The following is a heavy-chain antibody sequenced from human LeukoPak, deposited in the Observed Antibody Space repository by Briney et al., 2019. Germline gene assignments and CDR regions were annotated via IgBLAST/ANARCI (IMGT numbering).Heavy chain of an antibody. D-gene: IGHD6-13*01. Sequence: ASAKVSCKASGYTFTSYGISWVRQAPGQGLEWMGWISAYSGNTNYAQKLQGRVTMTTDTSTSTAYMELRSLRSDDTAVYYCARAVWYSSSWRNTDYWGQGTLVTVSS. J-gene: IGHJ4*02. CDR2: ISAYSGNT. CDR1: GYTFTSYG. CDR3: ARAVWYSSSWRNTDY. V-gene: IGHV1-18*01.